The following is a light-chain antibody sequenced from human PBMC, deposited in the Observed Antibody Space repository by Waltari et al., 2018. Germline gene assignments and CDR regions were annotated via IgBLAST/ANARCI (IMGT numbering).Light chain of an antibody. CDR2: RAS. CDR3: QQYNNWPRT. Sequence: DIVLTQSPSTLSLSTGASATLSCRASQSVTSNLAWYQQKPGQAPRLLIYRASSRATGIPDSFTGSGSGTDFTLTISSLEPEDFAVYYCQQYNNWPRTFGQGTKVEIK. J-gene: IGKJ1*01. V-gene: IGKV3-15*01. CDR1: QSVTSN.